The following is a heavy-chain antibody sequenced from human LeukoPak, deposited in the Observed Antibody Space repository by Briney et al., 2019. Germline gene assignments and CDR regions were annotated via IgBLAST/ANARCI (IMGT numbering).Heavy chain of an antibody. V-gene: IGHV1-18*01. CDR1: GYTFTSYG. D-gene: IGHD3-22*01. CDR2: ISAYNGNT. J-gene: IGHJ3*02. Sequence: PGASVKVSCKASGYTFTSYGISWVRQAPGQGLEWMGWISAYNGNTNYAQKPQGRVTMTTDTSTSTAYMELRSLRSDDTAVYYCARDATYYHDSSGYPDAFDIWGQGTMVTVSS. CDR3: ARDATYYHDSSGYPDAFDI.